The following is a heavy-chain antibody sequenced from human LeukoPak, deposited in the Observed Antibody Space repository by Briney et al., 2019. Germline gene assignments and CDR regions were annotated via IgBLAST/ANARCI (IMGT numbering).Heavy chain of an antibody. V-gene: IGHV3-30*02. J-gene: IGHJ6*03. Sequence: GGSLRLSCAVSGFTFSSYGMHWVRQAPGKGLEWVAFIRYDGSNKYYADSVKGRFTISRDNSKNTLYLQMNSLRAEDTAVYYCAKGSAPPYYYYYMDVWGKGTTVTVSS. CDR3: AKGSAPPYYYYYMDV. CDR1: GFTFSSYG. CDR2: IRYDGSNK.